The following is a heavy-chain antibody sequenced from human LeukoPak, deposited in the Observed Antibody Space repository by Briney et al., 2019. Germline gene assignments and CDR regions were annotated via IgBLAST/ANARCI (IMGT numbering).Heavy chain of an antibody. CDR2: VSSTGGGT. J-gene: IGHJ4*02. CDR1: GFIFSGYA. D-gene: IGHD1-26*01. V-gene: IGHV3-23*01. Sequence: GGSLRLSCAVSGFIFSGYAMTWVRQAPGKGLEWVSAVSSTGGGTHYADSVKGRFTISRDNSKNTLYLQMNSLRVEDTAVYYCARDYGGSYFADYWGQGTLVTVSS. CDR3: ARDYGGSYFADY.